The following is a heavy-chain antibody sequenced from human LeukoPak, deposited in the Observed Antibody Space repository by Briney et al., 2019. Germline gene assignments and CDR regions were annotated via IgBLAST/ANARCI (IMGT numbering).Heavy chain of an antibody. D-gene: IGHD6-25*01. CDR1: GGSISTYY. J-gene: IGHJ6*04. CDR3: ARERLGFRVDV. CDR2: TNTNGNT. V-gene: IGHV4-4*07. Sequence: PSETLSLTCTVSGGSISTYYWSWIRHPAGKGPEWIGRTNTNGNTNYNPSLKSRVTMSVDTSKTHFSLNLSSVTAADSAVYYCARERLGFRVDVWGKGTMVTVSS.